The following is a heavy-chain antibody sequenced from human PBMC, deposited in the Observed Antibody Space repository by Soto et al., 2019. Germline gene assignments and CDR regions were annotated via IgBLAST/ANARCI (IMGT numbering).Heavy chain of an antibody. CDR3: TTDFTHYYYMDV. J-gene: IGHJ6*03. Sequence: VQLVESGGGLVKPGGSLRLSCAASGFTFSNAWMSWVRQAPGKGLEWVGRIKSKTDGGTTDYAAPVKGRFTISRDDSKNTLYLQMNSLKTEDTAVYYCTTDFTHYYYMDVWGKGTTVTVSS. CDR2: IKSKTDGGTT. V-gene: IGHV3-15*01. CDR1: GFTFSNAW.